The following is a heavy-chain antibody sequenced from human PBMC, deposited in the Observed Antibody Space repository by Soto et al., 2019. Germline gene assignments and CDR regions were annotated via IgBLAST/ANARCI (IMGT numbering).Heavy chain of an antibody. J-gene: IGHJ6*02. D-gene: IGHD3-10*01. CDR3: ARARILWFGEFKPSHYGMDV. V-gene: IGHV4-39*01. Sequence: NPSETLSLTCTVSGGSISSSSYYWGWIRQPPGKGLEWIGSIYYSGSTYYNPSLKSRVTISVDTSKNQFSLKLSSVTAADTAVYYCARARILWFGEFKPSHYGMDVWGQGTTVTVSS. CDR2: IYYSGST. CDR1: GGSISSSSYY.